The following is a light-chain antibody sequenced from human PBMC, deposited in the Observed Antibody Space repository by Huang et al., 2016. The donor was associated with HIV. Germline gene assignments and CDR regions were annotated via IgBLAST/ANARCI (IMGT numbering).Light chain of an antibody. Sequence: EIVMTQSPATLSLSLGEGATLSCRASQSLSRNLAWYQQKPGQAPRLLIYGAAIRATGIPARFSGSGSGTEVTLTISSLQSEDFAVYYCQQYNKWPPWTFGQGTKVEIK. CDR1: QSLSRN. V-gene: IGKV3-15*01. J-gene: IGKJ1*01. CDR2: GAA. CDR3: QQYNKWPPWT.